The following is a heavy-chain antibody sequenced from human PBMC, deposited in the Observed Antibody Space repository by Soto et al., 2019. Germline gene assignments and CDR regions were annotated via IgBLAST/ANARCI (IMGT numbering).Heavy chain of an antibody. J-gene: IGHJ4*02. CDR1: GFTVSNYA. Sequence: EVQLLESGGGLVQPGGSWRLSCATSGFTVSNYAMSWVRQAPGKGLEWVSGISGSGGSSYYADSVKGRFTISRDNSKNTLNLQMDSLRAEDTAVYYCAKKSTDSSGYSDYWGQGTVVTVSS. V-gene: IGHV3-23*01. CDR3: AKKSTDSSGYSDY. D-gene: IGHD2-2*01. CDR2: ISGSGGSS.